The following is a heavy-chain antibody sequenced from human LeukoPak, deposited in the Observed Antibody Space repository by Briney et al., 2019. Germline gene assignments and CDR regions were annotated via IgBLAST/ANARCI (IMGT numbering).Heavy chain of an antibody. CDR3: PRLVGWGRFDH. J-gene: IGHJ5*02. V-gene: IGHV3-7*01. CDR2: IKLDGSES. Sequence: GGSLRLSCEASGFMFSSYWMTWVRQAPGKGLEWVASIKLDGSESRYVDSVKGRFTISRDNDKKSLYLHMNSLRAEDTGVYYCPRLVGWGRFDHWGQGTLLTVSS. D-gene: IGHD6-6*01. CDR1: GFMFSSYW.